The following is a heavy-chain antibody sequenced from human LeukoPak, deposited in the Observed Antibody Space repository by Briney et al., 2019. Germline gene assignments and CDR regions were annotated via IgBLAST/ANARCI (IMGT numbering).Heavy chain of an antibody. V-gene: IGHV4-4*07. CDR3: ARTPQGYYDSSGYPMYYFDY. J-gene: IGHJ4*02. Sequence: PSETLSLTCTVSGGFIRSYYWSWIRQPAGKGLEWIGRIYTSGSTNYNPSLKSRVTMSVDTSKNQFSLKLSSVTAADTAVYYCARTPQGYYDSSGYPMYYFDYWGQGALVTVSS. CDR2: IYTSGST. D-gene: IGHD3-22*01. CDR1: GGFIRSYY.